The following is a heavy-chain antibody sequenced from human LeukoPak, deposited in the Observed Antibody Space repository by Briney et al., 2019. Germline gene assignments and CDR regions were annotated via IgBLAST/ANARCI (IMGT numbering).Heavy chain of an antibody. CDR1: GFTFSGSG. D-gene: IGHD1-1*01. J-gene: IGHJ6*02. Sequence: PGGSLRLSCAASGFTFSGSGMHWVRQAPGKGLDWVAFIRSDGYIKYYADSVKGRFTISRDNSKNTLYLQMNSLRAEDTAVYYCTRDGVEGTTGTTDYYYYYGMDVWGQGTTVTVSS. CDR2: IRSDGYIK. V-gene: IGHV3-30*02. CDR3: TRDGVEGTTGTTDYYYYYGMDV.